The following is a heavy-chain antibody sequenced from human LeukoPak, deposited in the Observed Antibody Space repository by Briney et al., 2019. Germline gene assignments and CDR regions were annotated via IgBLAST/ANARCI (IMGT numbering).Heavy chain of an antibody. J-gene: IGHJ5*02. V-gene: IGHV1-8*02. CDR2: MNPNSGNT. CDR3: ARRLYGRQRYWFDP. CDR1: GYNFGIFG. Sequence: ASVKVSCKASGYNFGIFGISWVRQAPGQGLEWMGWMNPNSGNTGYAQKFQGRVTMTRNTSISTAYMELSSLRSEDTAVYYCARRLYGRQRYWFDPWGQGTLVTVSS. D-gene: IGHD2-8*01.